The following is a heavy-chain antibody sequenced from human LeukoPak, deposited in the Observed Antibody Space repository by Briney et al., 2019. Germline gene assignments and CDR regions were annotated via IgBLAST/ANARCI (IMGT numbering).Heavy chain of an antibody. J-gene: IGHJ4*02. CDR3: ARDNAREFGELYYFDY. V-gene: IGHV3-30-3*01. CDR2: ISYDGSNK. D-gene: IGHD3-10*01. CDR1: GFTFSSYA. Sequence: GGSLRLSCAASGFTFSSYAMHWVRQAPGKGLEWVAVISYDGSNKYYADSVKGRFTISRDNSKNTLYLQMNSLRAEDTAVYYCARDNAREFGELYYFDYWGQGTLVTVSS.